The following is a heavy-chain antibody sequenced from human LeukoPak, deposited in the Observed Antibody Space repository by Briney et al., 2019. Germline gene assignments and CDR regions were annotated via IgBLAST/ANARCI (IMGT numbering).Heavy chain of an antibody. J-gene: IGHJ3*02. CDR2: MNPNSGNT. Sequence: ASVKVSCKASGYTFTSYDINWVRQATGQGLEWMGWMNPNSGNTGYAQKFQGRVTMTRNTSISTAYMELSSLRSEDTAVYYCARAVRTTAYYDFWSGNYSGDAFDIWGQGTMVTVSS. CDR1: GYTFTSYD. V-gene: IGHV1-8*01. D-gene: IGHD3-3*01. CDR3: ARAVRTTAYYDFWSGNYSGDAFDI.